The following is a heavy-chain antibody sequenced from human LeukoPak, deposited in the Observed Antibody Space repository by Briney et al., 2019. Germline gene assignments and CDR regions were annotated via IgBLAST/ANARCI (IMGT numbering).Heavy chain of an antibody. CDR2: IDPSDSYT. CDR3: ARRAITFGGVGY. Sequence: GGSLRISCKGSGYSFTSYWISWVRQMPGKGLEWMGRIDPSDSYTNYSPSFQGHVTISVDKSISTAYLQWTSLKASDTAMYYCARRAITFGGVGYWGQGTLATVPS. J-gene: IGHJ4*02. D-gene: IGHD3-16*01. V-gene: IGHV5-10-1*01. CDR1: GYSFTSYW.